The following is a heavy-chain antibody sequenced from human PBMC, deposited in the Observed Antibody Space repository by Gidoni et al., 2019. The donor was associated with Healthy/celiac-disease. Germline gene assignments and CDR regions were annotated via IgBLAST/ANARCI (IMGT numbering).Heavy chain of an antibody. Sequence: QVQLQESGPGLVKPSQTLSLTCTVSGGSLSSGSYYWSWIRQPAGKGLEWIGRIYTSGSTNYNPSLKSRVTISVDTSKNQFSLKLSSVTAADTAVYYCARESMRLHGVNWFDPWGQGTLVTVSS. D-gene: IGHD4-4*01. CDR1: GGSLSSGSYY. CDR3: ARESMRLHGVNWFDP. CDR2: IYTSGST. J-gene: IGHJ5*02. V-gene: IGHV4-61*02.